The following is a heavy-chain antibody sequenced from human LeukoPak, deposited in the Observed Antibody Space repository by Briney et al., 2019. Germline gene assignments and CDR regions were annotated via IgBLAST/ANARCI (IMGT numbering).Heavy chain of an antibody. CDR3: ARDWVAAAANDAFDI. V-gene: IGHV3-21*01. D-gene: IGHD6-13*01. J-gene: IGHJ3*02. CDR2: ISSSSSYI. Sequence: GGSLRLSCAASGFTFSSYCMNWVRQAPGKGLEWVSYISSSSSYIYYADSVKGRFTISRDNAKNSLYLQMNSLRAEDTAVYYCARDWVAAAANDAFDIWGQGTMVTVSS. CDR1: GFTFSSYC.